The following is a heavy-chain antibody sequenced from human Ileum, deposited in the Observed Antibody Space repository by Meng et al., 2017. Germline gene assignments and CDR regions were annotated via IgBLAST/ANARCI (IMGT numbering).Heavy chain of an antibody. CDR3: ARADYVRYFDL. CDR2: VYHSGST. V-gene: IGHV4-4*02. J-gene: IGHJ2*01. CDR1: GGSIESNNW. D-gene: IGHD3-10*02. Sequence: QVQRQESGPGLMKPSETLSLTCAVSGGSIESNNWWTWIRQPPGQGLEWIGEVYHSGSTHYNPSLQSRVTISIDNSKNRFSLSLNSVTAADTAIYYCARADYVRYFDLWGRGTLVTVSS.